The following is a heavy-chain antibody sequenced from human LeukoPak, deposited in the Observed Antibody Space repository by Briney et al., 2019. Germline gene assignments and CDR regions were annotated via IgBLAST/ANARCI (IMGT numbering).Heavy chain of an antibody. J-gene: IGHJ4*02. V-gene: IGHV3-9*01. CDR3: ARDPRGITALVDYFVY. CDR1: GFTFEDYA. Sequence: GGSLRLSCAASGFTFEDYAMHWVRQAPGKGLEWVSGINWNSGSIGYADSVKGRFTISRDNAKNSLYLQMSSLRVEDTAVYYCARDPRGITALVDYFVYWGQGTLVTVSS. D-gene: IGHD5-18*01. CDR2: INWNSGSI.